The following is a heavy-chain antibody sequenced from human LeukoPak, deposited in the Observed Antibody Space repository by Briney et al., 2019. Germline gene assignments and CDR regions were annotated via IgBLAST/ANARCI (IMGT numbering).Heavy chain of an antibody. J-gene: IGHJ6*02. CDR3: ARGPVSTHGMDV. CDR1: GYTFTSYD. Sequence: ASVKVSCKASGYTFTSYDINWVRQATGQGLEWMGWKNPNSGRTGFAQKFQGRLTMTTDTSISTAYMELSSLTSEDTAVYYCARGPVSTHGMDVCGQGTTVTVSS. CDR2: KNPNSGRT. V-gene: IGHV1-8*01. D-gene: IGHD2-2*01.